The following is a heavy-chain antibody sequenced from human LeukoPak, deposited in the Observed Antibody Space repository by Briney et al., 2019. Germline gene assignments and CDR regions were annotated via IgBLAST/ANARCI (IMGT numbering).Heavy chain of an antibody. Sequence: PGGSLRLSCAASGFTFSSYGMHWVRQAPGKGLEWVAFIRYDGSNKYYADSVKGRFTISRDNSKNTLYLQMNSLRAEDTAVYYCARLKYYYDSPTGDYWGQGTLVTVSS. V-gene: IGHV3-30*02. CDR2: IRYDGSNK. D-gene: IGHD3-22*01. CDR3: ARLKYYYDSPTGDY. J-gene: IGHJ4*02. CDR1: GFTFSSYG.